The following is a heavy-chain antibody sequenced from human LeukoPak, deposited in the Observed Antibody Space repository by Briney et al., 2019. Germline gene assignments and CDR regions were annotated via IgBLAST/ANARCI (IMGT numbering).Heavy chain of an antibody. D-gene: IGHD3-10*01. CDR2: IIPIFGTA. J-gene: IGHJ5*02. CDR1: GGTFSSYA. CDR3: ARAGGSGSYYLVESGWFDP. V-gene: IGHV1-69*05. Sequence: SVKVSCKASGGTFSSYAISWVRQAPGQGLEWMGGIIPIFGTANYAQKFQGRVTITTDESTSTAYMELSSLRSEDTAAYYCARAGGSGSYYLVESGWFDPWGQGTLVTVSS.